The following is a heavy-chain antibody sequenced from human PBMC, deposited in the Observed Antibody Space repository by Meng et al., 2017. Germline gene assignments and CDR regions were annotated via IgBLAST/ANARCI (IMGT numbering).Heavy chain of an antibody. Sequence: GSLRLSCTVSGGSISSYYWSWIRQPPGKGLEWIGYIYYSGSTNYNPSLKSRVTISVDTSKNQFSLKLSSVTAADTAVYYCAREEVAVAGTPRSWGQGTLVTVSS. CDR1: GGSISSYY. D-gene: IGHD6-19*01. J-gene: IGHJ4*02. V-gene: IGHV4-59*01. CDR3: AREEVAVAGTPRS. CDR2: IYYSGST.